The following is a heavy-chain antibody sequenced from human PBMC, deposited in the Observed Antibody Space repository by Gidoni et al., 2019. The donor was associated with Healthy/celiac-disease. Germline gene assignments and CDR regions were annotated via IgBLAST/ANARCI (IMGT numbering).Heavy chain of an antibody. CDR3: ARDSRLRFEELSDLYYYYGMDV. Sequence: QVQLQESGPGLVKPSETLSLTCTVSGGSISSYYWSWIRQPPGKGLEWMGYIYYSGSTNYNPSLKSRVTISVDTSKNQFSLKLSSVTAADTAVYYCARDSRLRFEELSDLYYYYGMDVWGQGTTVTVSS. V-gene: IGHV4-59*01. D-gene: IGHD3-10*01. CDR1: GGSISSYY. J-gene: IGHJ6*02. CDR2: IYYSGST.